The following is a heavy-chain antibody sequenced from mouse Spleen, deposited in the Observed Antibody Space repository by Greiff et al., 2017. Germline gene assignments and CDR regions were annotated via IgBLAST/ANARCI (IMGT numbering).Heavy chain of an antibody. CDR2: ISSGGGST. CDR1: GFAFSSYD. CDR3: ARRGANWDGGYFDY. J-gene: IGHJ2*01. D-gene: IGHD4-1*01. Sequence: DVMLVESGGGLVKPGGSLKLSCAASGFAFSSYDMSWVRQTPEKRLEWVAYISSGGGSTYYPDTVQGRFTISRDNAKNTLYLQMSSLKSEDTAMYYCARRGANWDGGYFDYWGQGTTLTVSS. V-gene: IGHV5-12-1*01.